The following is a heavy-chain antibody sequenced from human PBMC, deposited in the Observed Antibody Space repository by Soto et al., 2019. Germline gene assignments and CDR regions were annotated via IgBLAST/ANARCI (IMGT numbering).Heavy chain of an antibody. CDR2: IYSGGST. V-gene: IGHV3-53*04. D-gene: IGHD1-26*01. Sequence: EVQLVESGGGLVQPGGSLRLSCAASGFTVSSNYMSWVRQAPGKGLEWVSVIYSGGSTYYADCVKGRFTISRHNSKNTLYLQMNSLRAEDTAVYYCARGRSYHYYYYMDVWGKGTTVTVSS. CDR3: ARGRSYHYYYYMDV. CDR1: GFTVSSNY. J-gene: IGHJ6*03.